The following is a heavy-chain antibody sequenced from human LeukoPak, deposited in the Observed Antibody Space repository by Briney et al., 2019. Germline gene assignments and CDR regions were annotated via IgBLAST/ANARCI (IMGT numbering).Heavy chain of an antibody. Sequence: GGSLRLSCAASEFAFSTYNMNWVRQAPGKGLEWVSYISTGSSTTYYADSVKGRFTISRDNVENSLYLQMSSLRDEDTAVYYCARAAAGYSVNYFDYWGQGTLVTVSS. CDR3: ARAAAGYSVNYFDY. D-gene: IGHD6-13*01. J-gene: IGHJ4*02. CDR1: EFAFSTYN. V-gene: IGHV3-48*02. CDR2: ISTGSSTT.